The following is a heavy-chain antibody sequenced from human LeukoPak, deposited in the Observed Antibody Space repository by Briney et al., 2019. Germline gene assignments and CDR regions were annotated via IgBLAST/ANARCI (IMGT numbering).Heavy chain of an antibody. Sequence: GGSQRLSCAASGFTFSSYWMHWVRQAPGKGLVWVSRINSDGRSTSYADSVKGRFTISRDSAKNTLYQQMNSLRAEDTAVYYCARVTIFGVVATFDYWGQGTLVTVSS. J-gene: IGHJ4*02. V-gene: IGHV3-74*01. CDR1: GFTFSSYW. CDR3: ARVTIFGVVATFDY. D-gene: IGHD3-3*01. CDR2: INSDGRST.